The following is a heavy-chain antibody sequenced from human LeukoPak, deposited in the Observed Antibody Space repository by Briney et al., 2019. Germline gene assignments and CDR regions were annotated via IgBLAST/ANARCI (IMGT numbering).Heavy chain of an antibody. CDR2: FDPEDGET. CDR3: ARGFSGSYITMIVGYDAFDI. CDR1: GYIFTELS. Sequence: ASVKVSCKVSGYIFTELSMHWVRQAPGKGLEWMGGFDPEDGETIYAQKFQGRVTMTEDTSTDTAYMELSSLRSEDTAVYYCARGFSGSYITMIVGYDAFDIWGQGTMVTVSS. J-gene: IGHJ3*02. V-gene: IGHV1-24*01. D-gene: IGHD3-22*01.